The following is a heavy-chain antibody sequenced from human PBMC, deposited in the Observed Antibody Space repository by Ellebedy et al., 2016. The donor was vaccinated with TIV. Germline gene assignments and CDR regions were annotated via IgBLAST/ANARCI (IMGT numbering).Heavy chain of an antibody. Sequence: GGSLRLXXVASGFTFSNHWMNWVRQAPGKGLEWVSYISDDGHTYYADSVEGRFTISRDNAKNSLYLQMNSLRAEDTAVYYCARDVSSGWLPFDYWGQGTLVTVSS. CDR3: ARDVSSGWLPFDY. CDR2: ISDDGHT. D-gene: IGHD6-19*01. V-gene: IGHV3-69-1*01. CDR1: GFTFSNHW. J-gene: IGHJ4*02.